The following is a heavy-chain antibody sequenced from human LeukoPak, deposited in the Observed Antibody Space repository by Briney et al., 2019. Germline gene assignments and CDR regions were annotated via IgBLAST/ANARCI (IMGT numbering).Heavy chain of an antibody. Sequence: GGSLRLSCETSGFTFSNYAMSWVRQAPGKGLEWVSAIRGENGDTYYTDSVRGRFTISSDNSKNTLYLQMNSLRAEDTAVYYCARVPWGSFPLWGQGTLVTVSS. J-gene: IGHJ4*02. D-gene: IGHD3-16*01. CDR3: ARVPWGSFPL. CDR1: GFTFSNYA. V-gene: IGHV3-23*01. CDR2: IRGENGDT.